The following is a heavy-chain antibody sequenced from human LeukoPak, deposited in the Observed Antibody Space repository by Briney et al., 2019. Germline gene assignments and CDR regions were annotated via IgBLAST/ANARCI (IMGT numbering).Heavy chain of an antibody. Sequence: GGSLRLSCAAAGFTFSSYSMDWVRQAPGKGLEWVSSISSSSSYIYYADSVKGRFTISRDNAKNSLYLQMNSLRAEDTAVYYCARGQSQSDAFDIWGQGTMVTVSS. J-gene: IGHJ3*02. V-gene: IGHV3-21*01. CDR2: ISSSSSYI. CDR3: ARGQSQSDAFDI. CDR1: GFTFSSYS.